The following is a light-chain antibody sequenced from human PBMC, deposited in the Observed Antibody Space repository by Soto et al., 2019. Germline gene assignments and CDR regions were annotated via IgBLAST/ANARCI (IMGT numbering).Light chain of an antibody. V-gene: IGKV3-15*01. J-gene: IGKJ1*01. CDR3: QQYGDSPWT. CDR1: QSVSSD. Sequence: EIVMAQSPVTLSVSPGESATLSCRASQSVSSDLAWYQQKPGQAPRLLIYGASTRATGIPVRFSGSGSGTEFTLTISSLQSEDFAVYYCQQYGDSPWTLGQGTKVDIK. CDR2: GAS.